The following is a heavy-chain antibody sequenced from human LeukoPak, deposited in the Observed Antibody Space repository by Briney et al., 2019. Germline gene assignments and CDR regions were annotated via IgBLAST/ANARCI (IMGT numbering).Heavy chain of an antibody. J-gene: IGHJ3*02. CDR2: INHSGST. CDR3: ASSPLAEGKRRTLSPTSGATAFDI. Sequence: SETLSLTCAVYGGSFSGYYWSWIRQPPGKGLEGIGEINHSGSTNYNPSLKSRVTISVDTSKNQFSLKLSSVTAAAPAVYYCASSPLAEGKRRTLSPTSGATAFDIWGQGTMVTVSS. D-gene: IGHD5-12*01. V-gene: IGHV4-34*01. CDR1: GGSFSGYY.